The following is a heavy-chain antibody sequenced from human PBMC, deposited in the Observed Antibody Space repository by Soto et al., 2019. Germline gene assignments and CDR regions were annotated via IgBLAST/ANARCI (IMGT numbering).Heavy chain of an antibody. D-gene: IGHD2-21*01. V-gene: IGHV2-5*02. Sequence: KESGPTLVKPTQTLTLTCTFSGFSLTTTEVGVGWIRQPPGKALEWLALIYWDDDKSYNPSLKSRLTITKDTSKNQVVLTMTNMDPVETATYYCAHSPIHRFGDNWGQGMLVTVSS. CDR1: GFSLTTTEVG. CDR3: AHSPIHRFGDN. J-gene: IGHJ4*02. CDR2: IYWDDDK.